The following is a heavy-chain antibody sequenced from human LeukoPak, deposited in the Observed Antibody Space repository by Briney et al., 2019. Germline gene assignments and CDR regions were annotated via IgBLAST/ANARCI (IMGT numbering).Heavy chain of an antibody. CDR1: GFTFSSYA. J-gene: IGHJ5*02. CDR2: ISGSDGST. V-gene: IGHV3-23*01. D-gene: IGHD2-15*01. Sequence: GGSLRLSCAASGFTFSSYAMSWVRQAPGKGLEWVSSISGSDGSTYYADSVKGRFTISRDNSKNTLYVQMNSLRAEDTAVYYCAKARGFCSDNNCYNPFDPWGQGTLVTVSS. CDR3: AKARGFCSDNNCYNPFDP.